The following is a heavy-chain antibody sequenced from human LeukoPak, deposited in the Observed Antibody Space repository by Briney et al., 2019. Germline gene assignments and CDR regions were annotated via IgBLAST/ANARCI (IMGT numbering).Heavy chain of an antibody. Sequence: DPSETLSLTCTVSGGSISSYYWSWIRQPPGKGLEWIGYISYSGSTNYNPSLKSRVTMSVDTSKNQFSLNLSSVTTADTAVYSCARFCSGGGCYYYSLDVWGQGTTVTVFS. CDR2: ISYSGST. V-gene: IGHV4-59*01. D-gene: IGHD2-15*01. CDR3: ARFCSGGGCYYYSLDV. J-gene: IGHJ6*02. CDR1: GGSISSYY.